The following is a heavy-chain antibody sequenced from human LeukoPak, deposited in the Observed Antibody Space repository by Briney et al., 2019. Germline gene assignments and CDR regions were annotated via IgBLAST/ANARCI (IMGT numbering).Heavy chain of an antibody. D-gene: IGHD7-27*01. CDR1: GFXFSSYW. Sequence: GGSLRLSCAASGFXFSSYWMHWVRQAPGKGLVWVSRISSGGSSTTYADSVKGRFTISRDNAKNTLYLQMNSLRAEDTAVYYCARNWGTDYWGQGTLVTVSS. CDR3: ARNWGTDY. V-gene: IGHV3-74*01. J-gene: IGHJ4*02. CDR2: ISSGGSST.